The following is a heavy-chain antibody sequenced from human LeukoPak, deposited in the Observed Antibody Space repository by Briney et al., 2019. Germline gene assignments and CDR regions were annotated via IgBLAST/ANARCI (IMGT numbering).Heavy chain of an antibody. CDR2: ISSSGSSI. CDR1: GFTFSSYT. J-gene: IGHJ3*02. Sequence: GGSLRLSCAASGFTFSSYTINWVRQAPGKGLEWVSSISSSGSSIYYADSLRGRFTISRDNAKNSLFLQMHSLRAEDTAVYYCATLTTVTHDAFDIWGQGTMVTVPS. D-gene: IGHD4-17*01. CDR3: ATLTTVTHDAFDI. V-gene: IGHV3-21*01.